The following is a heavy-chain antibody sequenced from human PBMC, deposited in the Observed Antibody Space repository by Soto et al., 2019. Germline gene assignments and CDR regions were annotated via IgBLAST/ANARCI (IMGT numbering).Heavy chain of an antibody. D-gene: IGHD4-4*01. CDR1: GGTFKSYA. CDR3: ARGLTVYSSVLQYFSARDG. CDR2: FIPLFGTA. J-gene: IGHJ6*02. Sequence: QVQLVQSGAEVRKPGSSVKVSCKVSGGTFKSYAISWLRQAPGQGLEWVGGFIPLFGTANYARDFEGRVTINADESTSTVYMELSSLRAEDTALFFCARGLTVYSSVLQYFSARDGWGQGTTVTVSS. V-gene: IGHV1-69*01.